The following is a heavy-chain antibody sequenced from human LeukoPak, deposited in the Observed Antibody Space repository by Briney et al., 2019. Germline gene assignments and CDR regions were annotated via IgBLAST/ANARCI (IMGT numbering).Heavy chain of an antibody. V-gene: IGHV4-34*01. CDR1: GGSFSGYY. J-gene: IGHJ6*03. CDR2: INHSGST. Sequence: SETLSLTCAVYGGSFSGYYWSWIRQPPGKGLEWIGEINHSGSTNYNPSLKSRVTISVDTSKNQFSLKLSSVTAADTAVCYCARGVFASPAALDCSSTSCYPSYYYMDVWGKGTTVTVSS. D-gene: IGHD2-2*01. CDR3: ARGVFASPAALDCSSTSCYPSYYYMDV.